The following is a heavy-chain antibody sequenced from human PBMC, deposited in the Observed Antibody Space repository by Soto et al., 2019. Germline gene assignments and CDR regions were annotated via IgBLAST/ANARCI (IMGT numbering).Heavy chain of an antibody. CDR2: IIPIFGTA. J-gene: IGHJ3*02. V-gene: IGHV1-69*12. D-gene: IGHD2-2*01. CDR3: AREDIVLVPAALPSPLGDAFDI. Sequence: QVQLVQSGAEVKKPGSSVKVSCKASGGTFSSYAISWVRQAPGQGLEWMGGIIPIFGTANYAQKVQGRVTITADESTSTAYRAPSSLRSEDTAVYYCAREDIVLVPAALPSPLGDAFDIWGQGTMVTVSS. CDR1: GGTFSSYA.